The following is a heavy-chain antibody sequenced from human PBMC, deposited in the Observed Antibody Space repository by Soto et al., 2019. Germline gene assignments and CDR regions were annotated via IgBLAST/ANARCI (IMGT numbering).Heavy chain of an antibody. D-gene: IGHD2-15*01. CDR3: AQLVARNQQENGAFEI. CDR1: GFSLSTSGVG. CDR2: IYWDDDK. J-gene: IGHJ3*02. V-gene: IGHV2-5*02. Sequence: QITLKESGPTLVKPTQTLTLTCTFSGFSLSTSGVGVGWIRQPPGKALEWLALIYWDDDKRYSPSLKSRLTITKATPKNQVVRTSPNMTPVNTATYYCAQLVARNQQENGAFEIWGQGTMATVSS.